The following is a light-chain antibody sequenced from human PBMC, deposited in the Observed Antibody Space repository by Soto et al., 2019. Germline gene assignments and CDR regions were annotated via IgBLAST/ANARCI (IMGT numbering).Light chain of an antibody. CDR2: LHSDGSH. J-gene: IGLJ2*01. CDR1: SGHSSYA. Sequence: QPVLTQSPSASASLGASVKLTCTLSSGHSSYAIAWHQLQPEKGPRYLMRLHSDGSHSKGDGIPDRFSGSSSGAERYLTISSLQSEDEADYYCQTWGTGIQDVVFGGGTKVTVL. V-gene: IGLV4-69*01. CDR3: QTWGTGIQDVV.